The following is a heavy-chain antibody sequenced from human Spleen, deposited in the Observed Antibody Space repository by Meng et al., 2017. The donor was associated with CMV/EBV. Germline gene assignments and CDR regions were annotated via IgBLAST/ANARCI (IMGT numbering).Heavy chain of an antibody. D-gene: IGHD6-13*01. J-gene: IGHJ6*02. CDR1: GYTFTSYD. CDR2: MNPNSGNT. CDR3: ARGATQYSSSSTVYYYYGMDV. Sequence: ASVKVSCKASGYTFTSYDINWVRQATGQGLEWMGWMNPNSGNTGYAQKFQGRVTITRNTSISTAYMELSSLRSEDTAVYYCARGATQYSSSSTVYYYYGMDVWGQGTTVTVSS. V-gene: IGHV1-8*03.